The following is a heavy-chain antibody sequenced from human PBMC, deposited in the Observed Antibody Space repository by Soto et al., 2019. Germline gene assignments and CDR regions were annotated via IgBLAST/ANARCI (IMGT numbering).Heavy chain of an antibody. CDR1: GITVSTNY. CDR3: ARDIWRNRSSISRDFYYSYGLDV. Sequence: PGGSLRLSCAASGITVSTNYMSWFRQAPGKGLEWVSVMYSRGNTYYADSVKGRFTISRDDSKNTLYLQMNSLRAEDTAIYYCARDIWRNRSSISRDFYYSYGLDVWGQGTTVTVSS. CDR2: MYSRGNT. D-gene: IGHD6-6*01. V-gene: IGHV3-66*01. J-gene: IGHJ6*02.